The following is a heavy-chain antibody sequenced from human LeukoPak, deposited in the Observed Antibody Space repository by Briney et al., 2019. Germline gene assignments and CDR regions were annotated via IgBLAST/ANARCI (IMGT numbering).Heavy chain of an antibody. CDR1: GGSISSGSYY. CDR3: ARTTEGYCRSTSCYGFYYSYYMDV. V-gene: IGHV4-61*01. J-gene: IGHJ6*03. D-gene: IGHD2-2*01. CDR2: IYHSGST. Sequence: SQTLSLTCTVSGGSISSGSYYWSWIRQPPGKGLEWIGYIYHSGSTNYNPSLKSRVTISVATSKNQFSLKLNSVTAADTAVYYCARTTEGYCRSTSCYGFYYSYYMDVWGKGTTVTISS.